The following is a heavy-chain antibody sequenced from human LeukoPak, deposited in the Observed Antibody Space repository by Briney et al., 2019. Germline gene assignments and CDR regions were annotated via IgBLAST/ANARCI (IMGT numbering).Heavy chain of an antibody. CDR3: ARESHSSGWYDPWFDP. Sequence: GRSLRLSCAASGFTFSSYAMHWVRQAPGKGLEWVAVISYDGSNKYYADSVKGRFTISRDNSKNTLYLQMNSLRSEDTAVYYCARESHSSGWYDPWFDPWGQGTLVTVSS. V-gene: IGHV3-30*04. CDR2: ISYDGSNK. CDR1: GFTFSSYA. D-gene: IGHD6-19*01. J-gene: IGHJ5*02.